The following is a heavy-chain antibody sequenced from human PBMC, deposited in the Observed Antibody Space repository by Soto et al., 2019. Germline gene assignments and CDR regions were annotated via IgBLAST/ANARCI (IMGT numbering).Heavy chain of an antibody. CDR1: GFTFSSYS. CDR2: ISSSGSYI. CDR3: ASIAGGNKLFDY. D-gene: IGHD3-16*01. Sequence: PGGSLRLSCAASGFTFSSYSMSWVRQAPGKGLEWVSSISSSGSYIYYADSVKGRFTISRDNAKNSLYLQMNSLRAEDTAVYYFASIAGGNKLFDYWGQGTLVTVSS. V-gene: IGHV3-21*01. J-gene: IGHJ4*02.